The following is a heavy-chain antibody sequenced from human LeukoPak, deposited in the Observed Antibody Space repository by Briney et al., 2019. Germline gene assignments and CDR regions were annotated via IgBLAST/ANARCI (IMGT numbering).Heavy chain of an antibody. CDR2: INTNTGNP. V-gene: IGHV7-4-1*02. CDR1: GYTFTSYA. D-gene: IGHD6-13*01. Sequence: GASVKVSCKASGYTFTSYAMNWVRQAPGQGLEWMGWINTNTGNPTYAQGFTGRFVFSLDTSVSTAYLQISSLKAEDTAVYYCARGVAAAGTPAPDYWGQGTLVTVSS. J-gene: IGHJ4*02. CDR3: ARGVAAAGTPAPDY.